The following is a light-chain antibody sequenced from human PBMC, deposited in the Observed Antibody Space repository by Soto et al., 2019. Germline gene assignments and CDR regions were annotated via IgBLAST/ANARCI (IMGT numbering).Light chain of an antibody. CDR3: AAWDDSLNGPEYV. Sequence: QSVLTQPPSASGTPGRRVTISCSGSSSNIGSNTVNWYQQLPGTAPKLLIYSNNQRPSGVPDRFSGSKSGTSASLAISGLQSEDEADYYCAAWDDSLNGPEYVFGTGTKLTVL. CDR2: SNN. V-gene: IGLV1-44*01. J-gene: IGLJ1*01. CDR1: SSNIGSNT.